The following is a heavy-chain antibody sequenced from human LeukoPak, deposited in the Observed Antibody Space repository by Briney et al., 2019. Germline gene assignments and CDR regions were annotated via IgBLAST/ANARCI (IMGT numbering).Heavy chain of an antibody. V-gene: IGHV3-53*01. D-gene: IGHD1-7*01. CDR1: GFTVSSNY. CDR2: IYSGSST. J-gene: IGHJ4*02. Sequence: GGSLRLSCAASGFTVSSNYMSGVRQAPGKGLDGVSVIYSGSSTYYEDSVKGRFTISRNNSKNTLYLQMHSLRAEDTAVYYCASSNWNSLEWSYFDYWGQGTLVTVSS. CDR3: ASSNWNSLEWSYFDY.